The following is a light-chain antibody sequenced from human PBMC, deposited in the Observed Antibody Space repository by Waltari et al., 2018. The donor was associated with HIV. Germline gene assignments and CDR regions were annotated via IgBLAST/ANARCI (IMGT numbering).Light chain of an antibody. Sequence: DIQMAQSPSTLSASLGDRVTITCRASQSVTKYLAWYQQKPWKAPSLLIYRASTLETGVPSRFSGSGSGTEFTLIISSLQPDDFATYYCQQYNSYPWTFGQGTRVEIK. CDR2: RAS. V-gene: IGKV1-5*03. CDR3: QQYNSYPWT. CDR1: QSVTKY. J-gene: IGKJ1*01.